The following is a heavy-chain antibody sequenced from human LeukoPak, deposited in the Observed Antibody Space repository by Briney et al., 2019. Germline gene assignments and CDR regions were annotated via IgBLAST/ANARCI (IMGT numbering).Heavy chain of an antibody. CDR3: ARSVMSYSYVDDYYYMDV. Sequence: GGSLRLSCAASGFTLSTSWMHWVRQAPGKGLVWVSRIDTDGSRTSYADCVKGRFIISRDNAKNTLYLQMNSLRAEDTAVYYCARSVMSYSYVDDYYYMDVWGKGTTVTVSS. CDR2: IDTDGSRT. J-gene: IGHJ6*03. D-gene: IGHD5-18*01. CDR1: GFTLSTSW. V-gene: IGHV3-74*01.